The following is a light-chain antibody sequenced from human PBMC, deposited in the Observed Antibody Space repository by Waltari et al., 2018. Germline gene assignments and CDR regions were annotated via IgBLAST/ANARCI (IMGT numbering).Light chain of an antibody. J-gene: IGLJ3*02. CDR3: AAWGDSLHGRWV. CDR2: NNN. CDR1: SSNIGTNT. Sequence: QSVLTQPPSASGTPGQRVTISCSGSSSNIGTNTVNWYQQVPGTAPKLLIFNNNHRPSGVPDRFSVSKSGTSASLAISGLQSEDDADYYCAAWGDSLHGRWVFGGGTKLTVL. V-gene: IGLV1-44*01.